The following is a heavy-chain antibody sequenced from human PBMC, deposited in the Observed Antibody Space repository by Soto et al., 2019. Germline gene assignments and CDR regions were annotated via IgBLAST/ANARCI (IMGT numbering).Heavy chain of an antibody. CDR3: ARGVEGRLASFDC. CDR2: IYYSGST. Sequence: QVQLQESGRGLVKPSQTLSLTCTVSSDAITTDGYSWTWIRQHPGKGLEYIGYIYYSGSTHYRPSLKSRVTILMDTSKNQFSLKMRSVTAADTAVYYCARGVEGRLASFDCWGQGTLVSVSS. CDR1: SDAITTDGYS. J-gene: IGHJ4*02. V-gene: IGHV4-31*03. D-gene: IGHD6-25*01.